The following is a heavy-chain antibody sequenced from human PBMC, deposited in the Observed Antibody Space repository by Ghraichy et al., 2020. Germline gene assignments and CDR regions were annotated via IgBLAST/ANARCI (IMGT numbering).Heavy chain of an antibody. Sequence: GGSLRLSCVGSGFILGSYSMNWVRQSPGKRLEWVSYITSSSSFKSYADSVRGRFTISRDNAQNSVSLQMSSLTDDDTAIYYCARGSRVVRFYYYDGMDVWGQGTTVTVSS. CDR3: ARGSRVVRFYYYDGMDV. CDR1: GFILGSYS. CDR2: ITSSSSFK. V-gene: IGHV3-48*02. J-gene: IGHJ6*02. D-gene: IGHD4-23*01.